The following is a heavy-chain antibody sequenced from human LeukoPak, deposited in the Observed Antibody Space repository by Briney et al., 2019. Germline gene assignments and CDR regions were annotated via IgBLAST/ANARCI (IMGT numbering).Heavy chain of an antibody. V-gene: IGHV3-53*01. J-gene: IGHJ3*02. CDR1: GFTVSSNY. CDR2: IYSGGST. CDR3: ARDPRYYYDSIGYYYQHAFDI. Sequence: GGSLRLSCGASGFTVSSNYMIWVRQAPGKGLEWVSVIYSGGSTYYADSVKGRFTISRDNSKNTLYLQMNSLRAEDTAVYYSARDPRYYYDSIGYYYQHAFDIWGQGTMVTVSS. D-gene: IGHD3-22*01.